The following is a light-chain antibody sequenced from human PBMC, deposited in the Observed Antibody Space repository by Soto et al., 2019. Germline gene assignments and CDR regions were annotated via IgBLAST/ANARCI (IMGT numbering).Light chain of an antibody. CDR1: SSDVGDYNY. J-gene: IGLJ2*01. CDR2: DVS. CDR3: SSYTSSTSTRA. Sequence: QSVLTQPASVSGSPGQSITISCTGTSSDVGDYNYVSWYQQHPGKVPKLMIYDVSNRPSGVSYRFSGSKSGNTASLTISGLQAEDEADYSCSSYTSSTSTRAFGGGTKLTVL. V-gene: IGLV2-14*01.